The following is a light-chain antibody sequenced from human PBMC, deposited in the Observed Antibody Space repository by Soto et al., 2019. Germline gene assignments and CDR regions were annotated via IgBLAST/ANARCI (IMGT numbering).Light chain of an antibody. CDR3: SSYAHGSIYV. J-gene: IGLJ1*01. CDR2: GVG. Sequence: QLVLTQPASVSGSPGQSITISCTGSSSDVGAYNYVSWYLQHPGKAPKLLIYGVGNRPSGVSARFSGSKSGDTASLTISGLQAEDEADYYCSSYAHGSIYVFGTGTKVTVL. CDR1: SSDVGAYNY. V-gene: IGLV2-14*01.